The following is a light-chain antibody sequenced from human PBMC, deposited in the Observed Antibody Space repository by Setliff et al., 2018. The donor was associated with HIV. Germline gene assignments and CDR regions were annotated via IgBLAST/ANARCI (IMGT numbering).Light chain of an antibody. Sequence: QSALTQPPSASGSPGQSVTISCTGTSSDVGGYNYVSWYQQHPGKAPKVMIYEVNKRPSGVPDRFSDSKSGNTASLTVSGLQADDEADYYCSSYAGGNNMVFGGGTKVTVL. CDR1: SSDVGGYNY. CDR3: SSYAGGNNMV. V-gene: IGLV2-8*01. CDR2: EVN. J-gene: IGLJ3*02.